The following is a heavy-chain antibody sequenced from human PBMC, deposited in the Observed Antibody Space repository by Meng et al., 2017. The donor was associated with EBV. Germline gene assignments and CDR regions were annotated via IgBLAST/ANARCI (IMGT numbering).Heavy chain of an antibody. J-gene: IGHJ4*02. CDR2: INVGVGYT. CDR1: GDAFSSVI. D-gene: IGHD2-21*01. Sequence: QVQLVQSGSAGKDPGAPVMVSSKASGDAFSSVILHWVRQAPGQRLEWLGWINVGVGYTKYSQKCQGRVTISSDTSATTGYMELSILRSQDTAVYYCVRGPPVGVPGPGDYWGQGTLVTVSS. V-gene: IGHV1-3*01. CDR3: VRGPPVGVPGPGDY.